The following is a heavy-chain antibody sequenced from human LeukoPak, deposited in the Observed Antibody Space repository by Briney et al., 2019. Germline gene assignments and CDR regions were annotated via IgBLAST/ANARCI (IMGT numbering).Heavy chain of an antibody. CDR1: GFTLSNSW. V-gene: IGHV3-74*01. CDR3: ASGLSDYYYTIGY. Sequence: GGSLRLSCAASGFTLSNSWMHWVRQAPGKGLVWVSRINGDGSTTTYADSVKGRFTISRDNAKDTLYLQMNSLRAEDTAVYYCASGLSDYYYTIGYWGQGTLVTVSS. D-gene: IGHD3-22*01. CDR2: INGDGSTT. J-gene: IGHJ4*02.